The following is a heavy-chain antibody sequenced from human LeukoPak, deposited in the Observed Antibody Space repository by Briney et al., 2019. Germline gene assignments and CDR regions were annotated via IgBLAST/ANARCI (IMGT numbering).Heavy chain of an antibody. Sequence: PGGSLRLSCAASGYTFSSYGMHWVRQAPGKGLEWVSRINSDGSSTSYADSVKGRFTISRDNSKNTLYLQMNSLKTEDTAVYYCTSRVNDHGDYTIDYWGQGTLVTVSS. J-gene: IGHJ4*02. V-gene: IGHV3-74*01. D-gene: IGHD4-17*01. CDR2: INSDGSST. CDR3: TSRVNDHGDYTIDY. CDR1: GYTFSSYG.